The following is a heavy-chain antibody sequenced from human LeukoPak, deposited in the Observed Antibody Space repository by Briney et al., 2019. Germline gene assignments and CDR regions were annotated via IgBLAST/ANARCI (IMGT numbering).Heavy chain of an antibody. CDR3: ARWRPSCGGDCYSGYFDY. J-gene: IGHJ4*02. D-gene: IGHD2-21*02. V-gene: IGHV3-30-3*01. CDR2: ISYDGSNK. CDR1: GFTFSSYA. Sequence: GGSLRLSCAASGFTFSSYAMHWVRQAPGKGLEWVAVISYDGSNKYYADSVKGRFTISRDNSKNTLYLQMNSLRAEDTAVYYCARWRPSCGGDCYSGYFDYWGQGTLVTVSS.